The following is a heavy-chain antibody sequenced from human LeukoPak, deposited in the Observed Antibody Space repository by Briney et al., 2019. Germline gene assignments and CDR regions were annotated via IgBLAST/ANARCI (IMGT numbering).Heavy chain of an antibody. CDR1: GFTFSDYY. V-gene: IGHV3-11*01. Sequence: NPGGSLRLSCAASGFTFSDYYMSWIRQAPGKGLEWVSYISSSGSTIYYADSVKGRFTISRDNAKNSLYLQMNSLRAEDMALYYCAAAYDFWSGLHYWGQGTLVTVSS. D-gene: IGHD3-3*01. CDR3: AAAYDFWSGLHY. CDR2: ISSSGSTI. J-gene: IGHJ4*02.